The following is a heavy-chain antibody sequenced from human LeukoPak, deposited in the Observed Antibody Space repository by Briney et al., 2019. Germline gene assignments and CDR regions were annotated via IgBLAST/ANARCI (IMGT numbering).Heavy chain of an antibody. Sequence: ASVKVSCRASGYTFTGYYMHWVRQAPGQGLEWMGWINPNSGGTNYAQKFQGRVTMTRDTSISPAYMELSRLRSDDTAVYYCARDTRRPNYYDSLGYGMDVWSQGTTVTVSS. J-gene: IGHJ6*02. CDR3: ARDTRRPNYYDSLGYGMDV. CDR1: GYTFTGYY. V-gene: IGHV1-2*02. D-gene: IGHD3-22*01. CDR2: INPNSGGT.